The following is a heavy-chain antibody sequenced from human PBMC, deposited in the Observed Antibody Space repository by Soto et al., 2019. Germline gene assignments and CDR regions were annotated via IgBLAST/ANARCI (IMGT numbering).Heavy chain of an antibody. J-gene: IGHJ6*03. Sequence: ASVKVSCKASGYTFTSYDINWVRQATGQGLEWMGWMNPNSGNTGYAQKFQGRVTMTRNTSISTAYMELSSLRFEDTAVYYCARGKGVVAVTGYYYYMDVWGKGTTVTVSS. CDR3: ARGKGVVAVTGYYYYMDV. CDR1: GYTFTSYD. V-gene: IGHV1-8*01. CDR2: MNPNSGNT. D-gene: IGHD2-15*01.